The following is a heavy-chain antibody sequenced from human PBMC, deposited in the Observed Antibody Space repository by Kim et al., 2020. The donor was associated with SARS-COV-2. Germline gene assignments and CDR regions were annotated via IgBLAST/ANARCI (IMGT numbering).Heavy chain of an antibody. CDR3: ARALCSSTSCYGYYYYYGMDV. J-gene: IGHJ6*02. CDR1: GFTFSSYG. D-gene: IGHD2-2*01. CDR2: IWYDGSNK. Sequence: GGSLRLSCAASGFTFSSYGMHWVCQAPGKGLEWVAVIWYDGSNKYYADSVKGRFTISRDNSKNTLYLQMNSLRAEDTAVYYCARALCSSTSCYGYYYYYGMDVWGQGTTVTVSS. V-gene: IGHV3-33*01.